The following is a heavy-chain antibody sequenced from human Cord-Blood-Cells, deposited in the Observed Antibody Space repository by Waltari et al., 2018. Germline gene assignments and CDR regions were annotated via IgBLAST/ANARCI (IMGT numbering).Heavy chain of an antibody. Sequence: QVQLQQWGAGLLKPSETLSLTCAVYGGSLSGYYWRWLSQPPGKGLEWIVEINHSRSTNYNPSLKSRVTISVDTSKNQFSLKLSSVTAADTAVYYCARGGGDYGDYDAFDIWGQGTMVTVSS. CDR3: ARGGGDYGDYDAFDI. CDR2: INHSRST. D-gene: IGHD4-17*01. V-gene: IGHV4-34*01. J-gene: IGHJ3*02. CDR1: GGSLSGYY.